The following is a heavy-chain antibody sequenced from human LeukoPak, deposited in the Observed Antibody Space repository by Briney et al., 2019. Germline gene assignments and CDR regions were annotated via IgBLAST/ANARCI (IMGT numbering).Heavy chain of an antibody. J-gene: IGHJ4*02. CDR1: GFTFSSYA. D-gene: IGHD5-18*01. CDR2: IYSGGST. CDR3: ARERGVVKDTAMVTREYYFDY. V-gene: IGHV3-53*01. Sequence: PGGSLRLSCAASGFTFSSYAMSWVRQAPGKGLEWVSVIYSGGSTYYADSVKGRFTISRDNSKNTLYLQMNSLRAEDTAVYYCARERGVVKDTAMVTREYYFDYWGQGTLVTVSS.